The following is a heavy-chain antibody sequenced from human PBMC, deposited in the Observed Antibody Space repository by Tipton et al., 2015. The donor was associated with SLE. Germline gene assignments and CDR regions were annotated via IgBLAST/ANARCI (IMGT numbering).Heavy chain of an antibody. CDR1: GGSISSSSYY. CDR3: ARVPSGQGAYHFDS. CDR2: IYYSGST. Sequence: TLSLTCTVSGGSISSSSYYWGWIRQPPGKGLEWIGSIYYSGSTYYNPSLKSRVTISVDTSKNRFSLKLSSVTAADMAVYYCARVPSGQGAYHFDSWGQVTLVIVS. J-gene: IGHJ4*02. V-gene: IGHV4-39*07. D-gene: IGHD1-26*01.